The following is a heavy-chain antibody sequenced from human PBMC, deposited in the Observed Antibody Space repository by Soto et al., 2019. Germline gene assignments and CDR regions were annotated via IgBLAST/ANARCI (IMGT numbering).Heavy chain of an antibody. CDR1: GFTFSSYG. CDR3: ALGDSYDTMGSYYYYYGMDV. CDR2: IWYDGSNK. J-gene: IGHJ6*02. D-gene: IGHD5-18*01. V-gene: IGHV3-33*01. Sequence: QVQLLESGGGVVQPGRSLRLSCAASGFTFSSYGMHWVRQAPGKGLAGVAVIWYDGSNKYYADSVKGRFTISRDNSTNTLYLQMNSLSAEDTAVYYCALGDSYDTMGSYYYYYGMDVWVQGSTVTVSS.